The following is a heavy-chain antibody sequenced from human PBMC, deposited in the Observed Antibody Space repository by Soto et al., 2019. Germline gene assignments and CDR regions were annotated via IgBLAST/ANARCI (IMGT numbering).Heavy chain of an antibody. V-gene: IGHV3-66*01. CDR3: VRENYFYGMDV. J-gene: IGHJ6*02. Sequence: RGFLRLSCAASGFDASVNFMTWVRQAPGRGLEWVSTINNAGSTFYADSVKGRFTISGDNSKNTLYLQMNSLRVEDTAMYYCVRENYFYGMDVWGQGTAVTVSS. CDR1: GFDASVNF. CDR2: INNAGST.